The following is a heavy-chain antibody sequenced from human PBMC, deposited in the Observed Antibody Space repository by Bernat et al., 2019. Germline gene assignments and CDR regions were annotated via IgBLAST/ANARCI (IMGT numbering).Heavy chain of an antibody. CDR1: GFTFSSYA. CDR2: ISGSGGNT. Sequence: EVQLLESGGGLVQPGGSLRLSCAASGFTFSSYAMSWVRQAPGKGLEWVSAISGSGGNTYEADSVKGRFTISRDNSKNTLYLQMNSLRAEDTAVYYCAKAMAGHWYFDLWGRGTLVTVSS. D-gene: IGHD6-19*01. J-gene: IGHJ2*01. CDR3: AKAMAGHWYFDL. V-gene: IGHV3-23*01.